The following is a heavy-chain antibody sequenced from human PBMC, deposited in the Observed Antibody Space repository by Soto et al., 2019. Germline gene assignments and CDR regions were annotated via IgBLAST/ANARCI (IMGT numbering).Heavy chain of an antibody. CDR2: IYTSGST. CDR3: ARHRGSGSYYYAFDI. J-gene: IGHJ3*02. CDR1: GGSISSYY. Sequence: QVQLQESGPGLVKPSETLSLTCTVSGGSISSYYWSWIRQPAGKGLQWIVRIYTSGSTNYNPSLKSRVTMSVDTSKNHFSLKLGSVTAADTAVYYCARHRGSGSYYYAFDIWGQGTMVTVSS. D-gene: IGHD1-26*01. V-gene: IGHV4-4*07.